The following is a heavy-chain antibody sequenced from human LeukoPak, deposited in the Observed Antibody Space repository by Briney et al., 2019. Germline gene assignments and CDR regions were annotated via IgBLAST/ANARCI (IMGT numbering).Heavy chain of an antibody. CDR3: ARDIHTAMDY. V-gene: IGHV3-48*01. J-gene: IGHJ4*02. CDR1: GFTFSSYS. CDR2: ISSSSTI. Sequence: GGSLRLSCAASGFTFSSYSMNWVRQAPGKGLEWVSYISSSSTIYYADSVKGRFTISRDNAKNSLYLQMNSLRAEDTAVYYCARDIHTAMDYWGQGTLVTVSS. D-gene: IGHD5-18*01.